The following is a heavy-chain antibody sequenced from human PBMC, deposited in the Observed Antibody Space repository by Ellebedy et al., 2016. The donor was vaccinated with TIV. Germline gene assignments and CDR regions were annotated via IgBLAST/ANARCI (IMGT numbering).Heavy chain of an antibody. V-gene: IGHV4-4*07. CDR3: ARGHTESYFAAPDY. J-gene: IGHJ4*02. D-gene: IGHD1-26*01. CDR1: DVSITTYY. Sequence: MPGGSLRLSCRASDVSITTYYWSWLRQPAGKGLEWIWRIQSSWNTNYNPSLKSRVNHPVDTSKNQFSLKLTSVTAADTAVYYCARGHTESYFAAPDYWGQGTLVTVSS. CDR2: IQSSWNT.